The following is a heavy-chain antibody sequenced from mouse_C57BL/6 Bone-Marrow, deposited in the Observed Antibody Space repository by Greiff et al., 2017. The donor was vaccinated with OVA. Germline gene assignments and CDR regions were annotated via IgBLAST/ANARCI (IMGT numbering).Heavy chain of an antibody. CDR2: IYPGCGTT. CDR3: ARYGNWGFAY. CDR1: GYTFTDYN. V-gene: IGHV1-84*01. D-gene: IGHD2-1*01. J-gene: IGHJ3*01. Sequence: QVQLQQSGPELVKPGASVKISCKASGYTFTDYNINWVKQRTGQGLEWIGVIYPGCGTTKYNEKFKGKDTLTVDPSSSTAYMQLSSLTSEDSAVYYCARYGNWGFAYWGQGTLVTVSA.